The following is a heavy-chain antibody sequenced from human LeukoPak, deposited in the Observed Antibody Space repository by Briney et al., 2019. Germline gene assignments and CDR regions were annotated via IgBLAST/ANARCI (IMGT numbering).Heavy chain of an antibody. D-gene: IGHD3-3*01. CDR2: IYSGGST. CDR1: LFTLSRNY. V-gene: IGHV3-53*01. J-gene: IGHJ6*02. Sequence: GGSLRHSCAASLFTLSRNYMSWVRQAPGKGLEWVSLIYSGGSTYYADSVKGRFTISRDNSKNPLYLHMNSLRAEDTAVYYCARTTQTYYDFWSGYYRRASDYYGMDVWGQGTTVTVSS. CDR3: ARTTQTYYDFWSGYYRRASDYYGMDV.